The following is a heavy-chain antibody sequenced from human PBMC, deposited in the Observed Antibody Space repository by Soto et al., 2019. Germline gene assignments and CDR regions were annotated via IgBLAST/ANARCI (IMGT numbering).Heavy chain of an antibody. CDR1: GFTFSSDA. J-gene: IGHJ6*02. Sequence: EVQLLESGGGLVQPGGSLRLSCAASGFTFSSDAMSWVRQAPGKGREWVSAISGSGGSTYYADPVKGRFTISRDNSKNTLYLQMNSLRAEDTAVYYCVKDLGDYYYDGMDVWGQGTTVTVSS. CDR2: ISGSGGST. CDR3: VKDLGDYYYDGMDV. V-gene: IGHV3-23*01.